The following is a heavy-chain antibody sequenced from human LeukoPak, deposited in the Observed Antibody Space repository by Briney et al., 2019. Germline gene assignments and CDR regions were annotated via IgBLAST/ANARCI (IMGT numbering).Heavy chain of an antibody. CDR1: AASFSGYY. CDR3: ARGGGSGYLKRFDY. CDR2: ISHIGDI. V-gene: IGHV4-34*01. D-gene: IGHD3-22*01. Sequence: SETLSLTCGVHAASFSGYYWTWIRQPPGKGLEWIGEISHIGDINYNPSLKSRVTISLDTSNYHFSLNINSMTAADTGVYYCARGGGSGYLKRFDYWGQGTLVTVSS. J-gene: IGHJ4*02.